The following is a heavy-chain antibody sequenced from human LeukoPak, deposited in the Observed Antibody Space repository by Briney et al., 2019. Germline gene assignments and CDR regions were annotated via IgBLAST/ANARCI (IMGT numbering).Heavy chain of an antibody. CDR1: GFTFSNYA. Sequence: PGGSLRLSCAASGFTFSNYAMTWVRQAPGKGLEWVSAISGSGGSTYYADSVKGRFTTSRDNSKNTLYLQMNSLRAEDTAVYYCASRFLEWLPFDYWGQGTPVTVSS. CDR2: ISGSGGST. V-gene: IGHV3-23*01. D-gene: IGHD3-3*01. CDR3: ASRFLEWLPFDY. J-gene: IGHJ4*02.